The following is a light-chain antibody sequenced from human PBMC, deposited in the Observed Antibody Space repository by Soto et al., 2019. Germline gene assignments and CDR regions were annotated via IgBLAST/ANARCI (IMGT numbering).Light chain of an antibody. CDR2: SDN. J-gene: IGLJ3*02. V-gene: IGLV1-44*01. CDR1: SSNIGSNT. Sequence: QLVLTQPPSASGTPGQRVTISCSGSSSNIGSNTVSWYQQLPGTAPKLLIYSDNQRPSGVPDQFSGSKSGTSASLAISGLQSEDEADYYCATWDDSRGVFGGGTKLTVL. CDR3: ATWDDSRGV.